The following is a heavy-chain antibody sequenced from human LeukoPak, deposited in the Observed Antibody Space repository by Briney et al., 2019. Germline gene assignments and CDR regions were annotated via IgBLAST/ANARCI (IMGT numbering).Heavy chain of an antibody. V-gene: IGHV3-30-3*01. CDR1: GFTFSSYA. Sequence: GRSLRLSCAASGFTFSSYAMHWVRQAPGKGLEWVAVISYDGSNKYYADSVKGRFTISRDNSKNTLYLQMNSLRAEDTAVYYCARDGSAAAARGYFDYWGQGTLVTVSS. J-gene: IGHJ4*02. D-gene: IGHD6-13*01. CDR3: ARDGSAAAARGYFDY. CDR2: ISYDGSNK.